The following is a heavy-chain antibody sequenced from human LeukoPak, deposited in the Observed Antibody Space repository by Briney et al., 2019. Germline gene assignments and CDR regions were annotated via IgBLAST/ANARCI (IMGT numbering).Heavy chain of an antibody. V-gene: IGHV1-24*01. CDR1: GYTLTELS. Sequence: ASVKVSCKVSGYTLTELSMHWVRQAPGKGLEWMGGFDPEDGETIYAQKFQGRVTMTEDTSTDTAYMELSSLRSEDMAVYYCATDHAGGTGRDSYFDYWGQGTLVTVSS. J-gene: IGHJ4*02. CDR2: FDPEDGET. D-gene: IGHD3/OR15-3a*01. CDR3: ATDHAGGTGRDSYFDY.